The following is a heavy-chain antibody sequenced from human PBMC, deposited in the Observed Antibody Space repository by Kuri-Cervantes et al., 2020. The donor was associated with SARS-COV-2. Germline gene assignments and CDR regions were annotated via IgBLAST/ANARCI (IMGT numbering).Heavy chain of an antibody. CDR3: ARDSIIIKYYDFWSGYHASQEGFDY. Sequence: SETLSLTCTVSGGSISSSSYYWGWIRQPPGKGLEWIGSIYYSGSTYYSPSLKSRVTISVDTSKNQFSLKLSSVTAADTAVYYCARDSIIIKYYDFWSGYHASQEGFDYWGQGTLVTVSS. V-gene: IGHV4-39*02. J-gene: IGHJ4*02. D-gene: IGHD3-3*01. CDR1: GGSISSSSYY. CDR2: IYYSGST.